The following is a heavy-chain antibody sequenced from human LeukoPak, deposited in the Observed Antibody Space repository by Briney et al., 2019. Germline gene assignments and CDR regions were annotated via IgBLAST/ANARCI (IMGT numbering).Heavy chain of an antibody. J-gene: IGHJ4*02. D-gene: IGHD6-13*01. CDR1: GYTFSSYD. V-gene: IGHV1-8*01. Sequence: ASVKVSRKASGYTFSSYDTNWVRQATGQGLEWMGWMNPNSGNTGYAQKFQGRVSMTSNTSISTAYMELSSLRSEDTAVYYCTRGLRREQQLLRAFDDWGQGTLVTVSS. CDR2: MNPNSGNT. CDR3: TRGLRREQQLLRAFDD.